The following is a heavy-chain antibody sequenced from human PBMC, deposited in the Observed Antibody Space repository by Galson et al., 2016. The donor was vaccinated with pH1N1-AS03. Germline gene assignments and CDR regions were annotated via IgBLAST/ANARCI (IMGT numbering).Heavy chain of an antibody. Sequence: PALVKPTQTLTLTCAFSGFSLATSGVGVGWIRQPPGKALEWLALIYWDDDTLYNPSLKSRLTVTKDTSKNLVVLTLTDMDPVDTATYFSTRSRYYNTNLYYFDYWGQGTLVTVSS. CDR3: TRSRYYNTNLYYFDY. J-gene: IGHJ4*02. CDR1: GFSLATSGVG. D-gene: IGHD2/OR15-2a*01. CDR2: IYWDDDT. V-gene: IGHV2-5*02.